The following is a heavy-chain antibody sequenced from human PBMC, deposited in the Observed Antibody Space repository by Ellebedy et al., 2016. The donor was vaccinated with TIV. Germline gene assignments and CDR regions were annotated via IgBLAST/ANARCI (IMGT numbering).Heavy chain of an antibody. D-gene: IGHD5-12*01. V-gene: IGHV4-39*07. Sequence: SETLSLXXTVSGGSISSSSYYWGWIRQPPGKGLEWIGSIYYSGSTYYNPSLKSRVTISVDTSKNQFSLKLSSVTAADTAVYYCARDRGSGYDPGEFDYWGQGTLVTVSS. CDR2: IYYSGST. J-gene: IGHJ4*02. CDR1: GGSISSSSYY. CDR3: ARDRGSGYDPGEFDY.